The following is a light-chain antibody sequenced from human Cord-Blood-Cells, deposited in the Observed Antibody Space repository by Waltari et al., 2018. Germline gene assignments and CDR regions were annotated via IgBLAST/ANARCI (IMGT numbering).Light chain of an antibody. CDR3: SSYTSSSTLDYV. Sequence: QSALTQPASVSGSPGQSITISCTGTSSDVGGYNYVSWYQQHPGKAPKLMIYEVSNRPSGVSNRFSGAKSGKTASLSVSGLQAEDEADYYCSSYTSSSTLDYVFGTGTKVTVL. CDR1: SSDVGGYNY. V-gene: IGLV2-14*01. J-gene: IGLJ1*01. CDR2: EVS.